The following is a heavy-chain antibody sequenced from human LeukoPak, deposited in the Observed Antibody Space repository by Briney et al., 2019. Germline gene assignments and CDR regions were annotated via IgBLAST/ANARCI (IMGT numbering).Heavy chain of an antibody. CDR3: ARSSTVTSPYYYYGMDV. CDR2: INPNRGDT. V-gene: IGHV1-2*02. Sequence: ASVKVSCKASGYTITGHYMHWVLQAPGQGLEWMGWINPNRGDTNYAQKFQDSVTMTRDTSSSTAYMELRRLTSDDTAVYYCARSSTVTSPYYYYGMDVWGQGTTVTVSS. CDR1: GYTITGHY. D-gene: IGHD4-17*01. J-gene: IGHJ6*02.